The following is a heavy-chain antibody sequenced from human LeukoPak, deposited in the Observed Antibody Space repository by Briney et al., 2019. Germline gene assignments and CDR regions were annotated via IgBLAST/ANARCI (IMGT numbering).Heavy chain of an antibody. CDR1: GFTFSDYT. CDR2: ISGSGYKT. J-gene: IGHJ6*03. V-gene: IGHV3-23*01. D-gene: IGHD6-6*01. CDR3: ARVRPHPIIDV. Sequence: GGSLRLSCVASGFTFSDYTMSWLRQSPVKGLEWVAAISGSGYKTYDADSMKGRFTISRDNSKSTLYLEMNNLRAEDTAVYFCARVRPHPIIDVWGKGTTVTVSS.